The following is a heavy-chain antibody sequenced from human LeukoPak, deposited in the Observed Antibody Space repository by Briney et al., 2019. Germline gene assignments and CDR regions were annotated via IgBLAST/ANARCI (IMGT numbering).Heavy chain of an antibody. Sequence: SETLSLTCTVSGASISSSSYYWGWIRQLPGKGLEWIGSIYYSGSTSYNPSLQSRVTISVDTAKNQFSLKLSSVTAADTAVYYCARATVTMDWCDPWGQGTLVTVSS. CDR1: GASISSSSYY. D-gene: IGHD4-17*01. CDR3: ARATVTMDWCDP. CDR2: IYYSGST. J-gene: IGHJ5*02. V-gene: IGHV4-39*01.